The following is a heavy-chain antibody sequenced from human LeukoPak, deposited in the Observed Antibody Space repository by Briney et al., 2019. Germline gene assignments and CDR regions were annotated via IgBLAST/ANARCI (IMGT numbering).Heavy chain of an antibody. V-gene: IGHV3-30-3*01. CDR2: ISYDGSNK. CDR1: GFTFSSYA. Sequence: PGGSLRLSCVASGFTFSSYAMHWVRQAPGKGLEWVAVISYDGSNKYYADSVKGRFTISRDNSKNTLYLQMNSLRAEDTAVYYCARDQHIRTFDYWGQGTLVTVSS. CDR3: ARDQHIRTFDY. J-gene: IGHJ4*02. D-gene: IGHD2-21*01.